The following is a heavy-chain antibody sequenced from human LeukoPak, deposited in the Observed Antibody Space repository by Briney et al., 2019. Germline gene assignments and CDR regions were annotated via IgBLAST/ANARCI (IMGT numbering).Heavy chain of an antibody. CDR1: GYSISSGYY. J-gene: IGHJ4*02. Sequence: PSETLFLTCAVSGYSISSGYYWGWIRQPPGKGLEWIGSIYHSGSTYYNPSLKSRVTISVDTSKNQFSLKLSSVTAADTAVYYCARRGPNNFDYWGQGTLATVSS. D-gene: IGHD1/OR15-1a*01. V-gene: IGHV4-38-2*01. CDR2: IYHSGST. CDR3: ARRGPNNFDY.